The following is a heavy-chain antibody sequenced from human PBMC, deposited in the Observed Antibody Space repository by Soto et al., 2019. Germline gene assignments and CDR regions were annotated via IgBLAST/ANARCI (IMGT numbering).Heavy chain of an antibody. Sequence: QVQLVQSGAEVKKPGASVKVSCKASGYTFTSYGISWVRQAPGQGLEWMGWISAYNGNTNYAQKLQGRVTMTTDTSTSTAYMELRSMISDDTAVYYCARDGEDIVVVVAAQTDYYYYYYMDVWGKGTTVTVSS. V-gene: IGHV1-18*01. D-gene: IGHD2-15*01. CDR3: ARDGEDIVVVVAAQTDYYYYYYMDV. CDR1: GYTFTSYG. J-gene: IGHJ6*03. CDR2: ISAYNGNT.